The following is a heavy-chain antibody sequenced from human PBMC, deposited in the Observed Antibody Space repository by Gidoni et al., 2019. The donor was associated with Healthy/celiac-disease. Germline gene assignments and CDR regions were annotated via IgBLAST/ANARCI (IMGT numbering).Heavy chain of an antibody. D-gene: IGHD3-9*01. V-gene: IGHV5-51*01. CDR1: GYSFTSYW. CDR2: IYPGDADT. CDR3: ARRTQRYYDILTGYDHFDY. J-gene: IGHJ4*02. Sequence: EVQLVQSGAEVKKPGASLKISCKGSGYSFTSYWIGWVRQMPGKGLEWMGIIYPGDADTRYSPSFQGQVTISADKSISTAYLQWSSLKASDTAMYYCARRTQRYYDILTGYDHFDYWGQGTLVTVSS.